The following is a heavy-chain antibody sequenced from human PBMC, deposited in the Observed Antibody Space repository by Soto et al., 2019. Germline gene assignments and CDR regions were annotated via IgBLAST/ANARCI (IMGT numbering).Heavy chain of an antibody. CDR1: GYTFTGYY. D-gene: IGHD2-2*02. CDR2: INPNSGGT. J-gene: IGHJ4*02. V-gene: IGHV1-2*02. CDR3: ARDFLGYCNSTSCYSVDY. Sequence: ASVKVSCKASGYTFTGYYMHWVRQAPGQGLEWMGWINPNSGGTNYAQKFQGRVTMTRDTSISTAYMELSRLRSDDTAVYYCARDFLGYCNSTSCYSVDYWGQGTLVTVSS.